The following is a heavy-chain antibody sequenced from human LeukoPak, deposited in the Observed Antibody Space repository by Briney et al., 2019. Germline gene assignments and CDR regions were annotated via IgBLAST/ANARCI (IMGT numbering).Heavy chain of an antibody. CDR3: VRGGGITYRSWYYFDY. D-gene: IGHD6-13*01. CDR1: GFTFSSYA. CDR2: ISFDGSDT. Sequence: PGRSLRLSCAASGFTFSSYAMQWVRQAPGKGLEWVAVISFDGSDTYYAASLKGRFIISRDNSKKTLYLQMTSLRAEDTAVYYCVRGGGITYRSWYYFDYWGQGTLVTVSS. V-gene: IGHV3-30*04. J-gene: IGHJ4*02.